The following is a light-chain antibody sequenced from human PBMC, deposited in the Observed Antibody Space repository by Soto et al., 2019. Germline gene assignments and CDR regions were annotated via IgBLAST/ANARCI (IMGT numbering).Light chain of an antibody. CDR1: RDDIGAYDY. CDR2: EVT. Sequence: QSALTQPASVSGFPGQSITISCAGTRDDIGAYDYVSWYQQHPGNAPKLLVYEVTNRPSGVSDRFSGSKSGNTASLTISGLQAEDEADYYCNSYTNSSAVVFGGGTKSPS. V-gene: IGLV2-14*01. J-gene: IGLJ2*01. CDR3: NSYTNSSAVV.